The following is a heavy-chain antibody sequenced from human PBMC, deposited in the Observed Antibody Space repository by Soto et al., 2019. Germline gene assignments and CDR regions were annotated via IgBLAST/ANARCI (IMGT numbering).Heavy chain of an antibody. CDR2: ISGSGGST. V-gene: IGHV3-23*01. CDR3: AKGESYSRTGISDY. J-gene: IGHJ4*02. Sequence: GGSLRLSCAASGFTFSSYAMSWVRQAPGKGLEWVSAISGSGGSTYYADSVKGRFTISRDNSKNTLYLQMNSLRAEDTAVYYCAKGESYSRTGISDYWGQGTLVTVSS. CDR1: GFTFSSYA. D-gene: IGHD1-1*01.